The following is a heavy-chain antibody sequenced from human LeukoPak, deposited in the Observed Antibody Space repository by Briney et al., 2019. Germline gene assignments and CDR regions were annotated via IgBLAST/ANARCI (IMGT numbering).Heavy chain of an antibody. J-gene: IGHJ4*02. CDR1: GFTFNIYT. CDR2: VRGDSGDT. CDR3: AKAMGAIDPFDF. D-gene: IGHD1-26*01. Sequence: GGSLRLSCAASGFTFNIYTMAWVRQAPGKGLEWVSSVRGDSGDTYYTDSVKGRFTISRDNSQNTLYLQMSSLRAGDTAIYYCAKAMGAIDPFDFWGQGTLVTVSS. V-gene: IGHV3-23*01.